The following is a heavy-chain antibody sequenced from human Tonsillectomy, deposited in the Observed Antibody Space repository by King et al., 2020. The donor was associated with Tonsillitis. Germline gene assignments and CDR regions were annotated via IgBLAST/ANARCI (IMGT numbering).Heavy chain of an antibody. CDR1: GFTFSSYG. J-gene: IGHJ4*02. Sequence: VQLVESGGGVVQPGRSLRLSCAASGFTFSSYGMHWVRQAPGKGLEWVAVISYDGSNKYYADSVKGRFTISRDNSKNTLYLQMNSLSAEDTAVYYCAKDLPPNYYDSSGIDYWGQGTLVTVSS. V-gene: IGHV3-30*18. CDR2: ISYDGSNK. CDR3: AKDLPPNYYDSSGIDY. D-gene: IGHD3-22*01.